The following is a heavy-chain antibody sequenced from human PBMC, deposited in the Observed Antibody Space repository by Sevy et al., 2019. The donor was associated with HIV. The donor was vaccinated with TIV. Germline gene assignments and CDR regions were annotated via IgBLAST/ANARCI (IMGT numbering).Heavy chain of an antibody. V-gene: IGHV4-30-2*01. Sequence: ETLSLTCAVSGGSISSGVYSWNWIRQPPGKGLEWIGYIFHSGHTYYNPSLKSRLTISLDMSKNQFSLKMNSVTAADTAVYYCARDGGTLTTPGAFDFWGQGTMVTVSS. CDR1: GGSISSGVYS. CDR2: IFHSGHT. CDR3: ARDGGTLTTPGAFDF. D-gene: IGHD4-17*01. J-gene: IGHJ3*01.